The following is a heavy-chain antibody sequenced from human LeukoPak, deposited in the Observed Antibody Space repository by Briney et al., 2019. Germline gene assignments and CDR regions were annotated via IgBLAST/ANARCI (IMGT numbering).Heavy chain of an antibody. Sequence: PSDTPPIPCADSGYPTSSGYHWVCFGQPPGKGPARIGRTYHSGSTNYNTALTRRASISVDTSKNRFARKLSSVTAADTAMYYCARGVGIDYWGQGTLVTVAS. CDR3: ARGVGIDY. D-gene: IGHD2-15*01. V-gene: IGHV4-38-2*01. J-gene: IGHJ4*02. CDR2: TYHSGST. CDR1: GYPTSSGYH.